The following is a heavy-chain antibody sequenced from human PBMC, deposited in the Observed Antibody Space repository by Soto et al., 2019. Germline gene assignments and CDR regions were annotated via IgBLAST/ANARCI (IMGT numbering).Heavy chain of an antibody. V-gene: IGHV3-23*01. CDR2: ISGSGGST. J-gene: IGHJ6*02. D-gene: IGHD3-3*01. Sequence: PGGSLRLSCAASGFTFSSYAMSWVRQAPGKGLEWVSAISGSGGSTYYADSVKGRFTISRDNSKNTLYLQMNSLRAEDTAVYYCAKDSRVLRFLEWLPAGEYGMDVWGQGTTVTVSS. CDR1: GFTFSSYA. CDR3: AKDSRVLRFLEWLPAGEYGMDV.